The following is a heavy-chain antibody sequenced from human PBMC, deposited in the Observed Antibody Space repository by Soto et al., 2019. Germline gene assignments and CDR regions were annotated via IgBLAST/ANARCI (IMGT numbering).Heavy chain of an antibody. J-gene: IGHJ5*02. CDR1: GFTFSSYA. V-gene: IGHV3-30-3*01. CDR2: ISYDGSNK. D-gene: IGHD3-10*01. Sequence: PGGSLRLSCAASGFTFSSYAMHWVRQAPGKGLEWVAVISYDGSNKYYADSVKGRFTISRDNSKNTLYLQMNSLRAEDTAVYYCARAIRGGDWFDPWGQGTLVTVSS. CDR3: ARAIRGGDWFDP.